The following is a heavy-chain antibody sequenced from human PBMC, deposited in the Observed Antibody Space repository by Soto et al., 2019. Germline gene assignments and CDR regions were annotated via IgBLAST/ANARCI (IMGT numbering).Heavy chain of an antibody. J-gene: IGHJ6*03. CDR3: AREPPGAAGTGGYYYYYYMDV. Sequence: QVQLVESGGGLVKPGGSLRLSCAASGFTFSDYYMSWIRQAPGKGLEWVSYISSSGSTIYYADSVKGRFTISRDNAKNFLYLQMNRLRAEDPAVYYCAREPPGAAGTGGYYYYYYMDVWGKGTTVTVSS. CDR2: ISSSGSTI. V-gene: IGHV3-11*01. D-gene: IGHD6-13*01. CDR1: GFTFSDYY.